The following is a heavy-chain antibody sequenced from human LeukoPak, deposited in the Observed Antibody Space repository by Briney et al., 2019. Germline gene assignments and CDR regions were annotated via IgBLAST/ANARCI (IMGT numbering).Heavy chain of an antibody. CDR3: ARVAGGRYCSSTSCYMRGWFDP. D-gene: IGHD2-2*02. CDR2: IIPIFGTA. Sequence: SVKVSCKASGGTFSSYAISWVRQAPGQGLEWMGGIIPIFGTANYAQKFQGRVTITADESTSTAYMELSSLRSEDTAVYYCARVAGGRYCSSTSCYMRGWFDPWGQGTLVTVSS. CDR1: GGTFSSYA. J-gene: IGHJ5*02. V-gene: IGHV1-69*13.